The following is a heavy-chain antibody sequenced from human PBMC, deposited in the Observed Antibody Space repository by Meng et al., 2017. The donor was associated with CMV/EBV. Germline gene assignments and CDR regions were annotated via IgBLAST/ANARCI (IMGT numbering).Heavy chain of an antibody. CDR2: ISSSSSYI. J-gene: IGHJ6*02. V-gene: IGHV3-21*01. Sequence: GESLKISCAASGFTFSSYSMNWVRQAPGKGLEWVSSISSSSSYIYYADSVKGRFTISRDNAKNSLYLQMNSLRAEDTAVYYCARELWFGAYYYYGMDVWGQGTTVTVSS. D-gene: IGHD3-10*01. CDR3: ARELWFGAYYYYGMDV. CDR1: GFTFSSYS.